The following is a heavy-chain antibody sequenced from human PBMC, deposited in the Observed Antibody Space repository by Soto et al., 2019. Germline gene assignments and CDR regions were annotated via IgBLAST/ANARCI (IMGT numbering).Heavy chain of an antibody. D-gene: IGHD5-12*01. CDR1: GYTFTDYW. V-gene: IGHV5-51*01. J-gene: IGHJ6*02. Sequence: GESLKISCKGSGYTFTDYWIGWVRQMPGKGLEWMGIIYPGDSNIRYSTSFQGQVTISVDKSISTAYLQWSSLMASDTAMYYCARRGGGYGGYYYNYGLDVWGQGISVTVSS. CDR2: IYPGDSNI. CDR3: ARRGGGYGGYYYNYGLDV.